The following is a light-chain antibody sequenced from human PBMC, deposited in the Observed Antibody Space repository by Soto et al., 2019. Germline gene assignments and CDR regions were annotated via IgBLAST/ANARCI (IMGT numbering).Light chain of an antibody. Sequence: DIQMTQSPSSLSASVVDRVTITCRASQSISSYLNWYQQKPGKAPKLLIYAASSLQSGVPSRFSGSGSGTDFTLTISSLQPEDFATYYCQQSSSTPITFGQGTRLEIK. CDR3: QQSSSTPIT. J-gene: IGKJ5*01. CDR2: AAS. V-gene: IGKV1-39*01. CDR1: QSISSY.